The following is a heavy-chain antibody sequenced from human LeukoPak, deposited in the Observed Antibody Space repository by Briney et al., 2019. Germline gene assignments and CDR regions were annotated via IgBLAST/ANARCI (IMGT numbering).Heavy chain of an antibody. CDR3: TTNYYGSGSYSSEAFDV. CDR1: GFTFSNAW. Sequence: GGSLRLSCATSGFTFSNAWMNWVRQAPGKGLEWVGRIKSKTDGGTVDYTTPVKGRFTISRDDSKNTLYLQMNSLKTEDTAVYYCTTNYYGSGSYSSEAFDVWGQGTMVTVSS. D-gene: IGHD3-10*01. J-gene: IGHJ3*01. CDR2: IKSKTDGGTV. V-gene: IGHV3-15*01.